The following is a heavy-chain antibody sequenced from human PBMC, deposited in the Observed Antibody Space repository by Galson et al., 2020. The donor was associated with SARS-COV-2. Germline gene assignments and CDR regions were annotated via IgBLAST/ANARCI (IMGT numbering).Heavy chain of an antibody. V-gene: IGHV4-59*01. CDR3: ARDGDGYNTPTPLHHI. J-gene: IGHJ3*02. Sequence: SETLSITCTVSGGTISSYYWSWIRQPPGKGLEWIGYIYYSGSTNYNPSLKSRVTISVDTSKNQFSLKLSSVTAADTAVYYCARDGDGYNTPTPLHHIWGQGTMVTVSS. CDR1: GGTISSYY. D-gene: IGHD5-12*01. CDR2: IYYSGST.